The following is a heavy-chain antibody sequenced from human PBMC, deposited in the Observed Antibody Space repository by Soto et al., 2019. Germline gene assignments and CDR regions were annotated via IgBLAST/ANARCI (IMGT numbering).Heavy chain of an antibody. Sequence: PVGSLRLSCAVSGFSVSNTYMSWVRQAPGKGLEWISVIYRGRATYYADSVKGRFTISRDDSRNTVYLQMNSLTTEDTAVYFCARDRSDSSRADSFDIWGQGTMVT. CDR3: ARDRSDSSRADSFDI. CDR2: IYRGRAT. CDR1: GFSVSNTY. D-gene: IGHD6-25*01. V-gene: IGHV3-53*01. J-gene: IGHJ3*02.